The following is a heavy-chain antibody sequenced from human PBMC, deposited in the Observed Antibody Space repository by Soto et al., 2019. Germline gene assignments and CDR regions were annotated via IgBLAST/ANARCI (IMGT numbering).Heavy chain of an antibody. V-gene: IGHV4-34*01. CDR2: INHSGST. CDR1: GGSLSGYY. CDR3: ARGRGFWSGYRWFDP. D-gene: IGHD3-3*01. Sequence: QVQLQQWGAGLLKPSETLSLTCAVYGGSLSGYYWSWIRQPPGKGLEWIGEINHSGSTNYNPSLKSRVTISVDTCKNQVSLKLSSVTAADTAVYYCARGRGFWSGYRWFDPWGQGTLVTVSS. J-gene: IGHJ5*02.